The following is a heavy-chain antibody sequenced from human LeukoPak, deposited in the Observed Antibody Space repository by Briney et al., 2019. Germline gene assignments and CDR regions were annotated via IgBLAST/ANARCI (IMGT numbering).Heavy chain of an antibody. CDR2: IYYSGST. V-gene: IGHV4-59*01. Sequence: SETLSLTCTVSGGSISSYYWSWIRQPPGKGLEWIGYIYYSGSTNYNPSLKSRVTISVDTSKNQFSLKLSSVTAADTAVYCCARVKVIDAFDIWAKGQWSPSLQ. CDR1: GGSISSYY. J-gene: IGHJ3*02. CDR3: ARVKVIDAFDI. D-gene: IGHD3-22*01.